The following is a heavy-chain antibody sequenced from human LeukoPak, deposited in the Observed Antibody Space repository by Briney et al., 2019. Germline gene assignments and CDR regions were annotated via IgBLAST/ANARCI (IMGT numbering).Heavy chain of an antibody. D-gene: IGHD3-22*01. V-gene: IGHV4-59*12. CDR3: ARRDYYDSTGYYVY. Sequence: SGTLSLTCTVSGGSISSYYWSWIRQPPGKGLEWIGYIYYSGSTNYNPSLKSRVTISVDTSKNQFSLKLSSVTAADTAVYYCARRDYYDSTGYYVYWGQGTLVTVSS. J-gene: IGHJ4*02. CDR2: IYYSGST. CDR1: GGSISSYY.